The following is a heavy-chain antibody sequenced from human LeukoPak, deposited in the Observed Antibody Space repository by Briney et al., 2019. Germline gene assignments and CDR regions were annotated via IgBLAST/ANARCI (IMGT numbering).Heavy chain of an antibody. CDR3: ARFSVAAAGTGWFDP. Sequence: SDTLSLPYTVSGVPISRYYWLWIRQPPGKGLVLIGYIYYSGSTNYNPSLKSRVTISVDTSKNQLSLKLSSVTAADTAVYYCARFSVAAAGTGWFDPWGQGTLVTVSA. V-gene: IGHV4-59*07. J-gene: IGHJ5*02. D-gene: IGHD6-13*01. CDR2: IYYSGST. CDR1: GVPISRYY.